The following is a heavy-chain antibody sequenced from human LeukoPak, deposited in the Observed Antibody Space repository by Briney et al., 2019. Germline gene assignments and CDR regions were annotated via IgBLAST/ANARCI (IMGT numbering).Heavy chain of an antibody. CDR1: GFYFGEYW. J-gene: IGHJ4*02. Sequence: GGSLRLSCAASGFYFGEYWMSWVRQAPGKGLEWVSAISGSGGSTYYADSVKGRFTISRDNSKNTLYLQMNSLRAEDTAVYYCAKPPTGDCSSTSCSPSDYWGQGTLVTVSS. CDR2: ISGSGGST. D-gene: IGHD2-2*01. CDR3: AKPPTGDCSSTSCSPSDY. V-gene: IGHV3-23*01.